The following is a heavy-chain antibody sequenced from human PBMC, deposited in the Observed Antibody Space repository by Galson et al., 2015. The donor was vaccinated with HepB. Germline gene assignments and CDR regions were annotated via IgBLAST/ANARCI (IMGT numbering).Heavy chain of an antibody. CDR2: ISYDGSNK. D-gene: IGHD3-10*01. V-gene: IGHV3-30*03. Sequence: SLRLSCAASGFTFSSYVLPCVRPSPGKGLEWVSFISYDGSNKYYADSVKCRFTISRDNSKNSLYLQVNSLRDDDTAGYYCARDSGVDPWGQGTLVTVSS. CDR1: GFTFSSYV. CDR3: ARDSGVDP. J-gene: IGHJ5*02.